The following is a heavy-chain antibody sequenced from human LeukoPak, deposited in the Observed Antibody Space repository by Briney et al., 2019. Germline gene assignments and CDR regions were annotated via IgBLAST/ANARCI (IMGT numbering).Heavy chain of an antibody. Sequence: GGSLRLSCAASGFTFSSYGMHWVRQAPGKGLEWVAFIRYDGSNKYYADSVKGRFTISRDNSKNTLYLQMNSLRAEDTAVYYCAKIRDIVGATSDAFDIWGQGTMVIVSS. V-gene: IGHV3-30*02. J-gene: IGHJ3*02. D-gene: IGHD1-26*01. CDR1: GFTFSSYG. CDR2: IRYDGSNK. CDR3: AKIRDIVGATSDAFDI.